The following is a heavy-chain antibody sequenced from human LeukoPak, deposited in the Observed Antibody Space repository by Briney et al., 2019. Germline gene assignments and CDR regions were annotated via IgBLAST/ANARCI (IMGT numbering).Heavy chain of an antibody. CDR1: GGSISSGDYY. J-gene: IGHJ4*02. D-gene: IGHD3-22*01. Sequence: KPSETLSLTCTVSGGSISSGDYYWRWIRQPPGKGLEWIGYIYYSGCTYYNPSLKSRVTISVDTSKNQFSLKLSSVTAADTAVYYCARYYYDRTVEDWGQGTLVTVSS. V-gene: IGHV4-30-4*01. CDR3: ARYYYDRTVED. CDR2: IYYSGCT.